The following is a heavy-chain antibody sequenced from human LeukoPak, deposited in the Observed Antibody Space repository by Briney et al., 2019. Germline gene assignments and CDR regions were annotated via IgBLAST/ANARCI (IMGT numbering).Heavy chain of an antibody. V-gene: IGHV1-69*04. CDR3: ARSSTAYYYYYMDV. CDR1: GGTFSSYA. J-gene: IGHJ6*03. D-gene: IGHD2-21*02. CDR2: IIPILGIA. Sequence: GASVKVSCKASGGTFSSYAISWVRQAPGQGLEWMGRIIPILGIANYAQEFQGRVTITADKSTSTAYMELSSLRSEDAAVYYCARSSTAYYYYYMDVWGKGTTVIVSS.